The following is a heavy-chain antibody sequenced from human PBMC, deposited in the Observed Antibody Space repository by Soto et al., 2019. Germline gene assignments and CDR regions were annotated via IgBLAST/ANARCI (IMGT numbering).Heavy chain of an antibody. Sequence: GGSLRLSCTASGFTFGDYAMSWFRQAPGKGLEWVGFIRSKAYGGTTEYAASVKGRFTISRDDSKSIAYLQMNSLKTEDTAVYYCTRVIFIAAAGTFDYWGQGTLVTVSS. CDR3: TRVIFIAAAGTFDY. V-gene: IGHV3-49*03. D-gene: IGHD6-13*01. CDR1: GFTFGDYA. J-gene: IGHJ4*02. CDR2: IRSKAYGGTT.